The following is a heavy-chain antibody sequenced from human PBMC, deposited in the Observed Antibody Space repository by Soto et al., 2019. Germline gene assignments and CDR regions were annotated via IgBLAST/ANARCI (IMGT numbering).Heavy chain of an antibody. CDR2: IIPIFGTA. CDR3: ARDGRDIAAADPYNWFDP. J-gene: IGHJ5*02. V-gene: IGHV1-69*13. CDR1: GGTFSSYA. D-gene: IGHD6-13*01. Sequence: SVKGSCKASGGTFSSYAISWGRQAPVQGLEWMGGIIPIFGTANYAQKFQGRVTITADESTSTAYMELSSLRSEDTAVYYCARDGRDIAAADPYNWFDPWGQGTLVTVSS.